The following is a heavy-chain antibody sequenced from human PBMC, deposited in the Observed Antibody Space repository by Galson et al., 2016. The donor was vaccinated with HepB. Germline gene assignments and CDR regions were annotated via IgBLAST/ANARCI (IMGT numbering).Heavy chain of an antibody. CDR3: ARVIYSGYGSTNSYYYNYGMDV. V-gene: IGHV4-59*01. J-gene: IGHJ6*02. Sequence: SETLSLTCTVSGGTISSYYWSWIRQSPGRGPEWIGYIYYSGTTNTNPSLTSRVTMSVDTSKNQFSLKLSSVTAADSAIYYCARVIYSGYGSTNSYYYNYGMDVWGQGTAVAVSS. CDR2: IYYSGTT. D-gene: IGHD5-12*01. CDR1: GGTISSYY.